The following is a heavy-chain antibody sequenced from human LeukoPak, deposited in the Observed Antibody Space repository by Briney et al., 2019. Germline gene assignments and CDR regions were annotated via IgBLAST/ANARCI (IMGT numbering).Heavy chain of an antibody. CDR2: IKQDGSEK. CDR1: GFTFSNYW. CDR3: AKVGMVAIALDY. Sequence: GSLRLSCAASGFTFSNYWMSWVRQAPGKGLEWVANIKQDGSEKYYVDSVKGRFTISRDNSKNTLYLQMNSLRAEDTAVYYCAKVGMVAIALDYWGQGTLVTVSS. V-gene: IGHV3-7*03. D-gene: IGHD2-8*01. J-gene: IGHJ4*02.